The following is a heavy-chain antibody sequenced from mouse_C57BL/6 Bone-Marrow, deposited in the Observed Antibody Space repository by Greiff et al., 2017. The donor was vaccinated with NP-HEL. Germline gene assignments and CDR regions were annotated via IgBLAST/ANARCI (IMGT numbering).Heavy chain of an antibody. J-gene: IGHJ4*01. V-gene: IGHV1-55*01. CDR2: IYPGSGST. D-gene: IGHD2-3*01. CDR1: GYTFTSYW. Sequence: QVQLQQPGAELVKPGASVKMSCKASGYTFTSYWITWVKQRPGQGLEWIGDIYPGSGSTNYNEKFKSKATLTVDTSSSTAYMQLSSLTSEDSAVYYCARWVWWLLRRGAMDYWGQGTSVTVSS. CDR3: ARWVWWLLRRGAMDY.